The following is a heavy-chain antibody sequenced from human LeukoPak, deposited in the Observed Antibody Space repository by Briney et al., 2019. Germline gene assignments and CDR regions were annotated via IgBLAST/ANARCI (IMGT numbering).Heavy chain of an antibody. CDR3: ARAGSHYYGSGSGFYFDY. D-gene: IGHD3-10*01. V-gene: IGHV3-23*01. Sequence: GGSLRLSCVASGFTFSSYAMSWVRQAPGKGLEWVSVISDSGDRTYYADSVKGRFTISRDNSKNTLYLQMNSLRDEDTAVYYCARAGSHYYGSGSGFYFDYWGQGTLVTVSS. CDR2: ISDSGDRT. CDR1: GFTFSSYA. J-gene: IGHJ4*02.